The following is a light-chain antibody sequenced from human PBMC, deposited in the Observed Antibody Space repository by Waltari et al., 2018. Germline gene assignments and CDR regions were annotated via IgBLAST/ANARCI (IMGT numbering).Light chain of an antibody. CDR2: EVT. CDR3: CSYVGLGIYV. CDR1: SSDVGNYNL. Sequence: QSGLTQPASVSGSPGQSITISCTGTSSDVGNYNLVSWYQQYPGKAPQLMVYEVTKRASVVSVRFSGSKSGNTASLTIHGLQSEDEADYYCCSYVGLGIYVFGSGTKVTVL. J-gene: IGLJ1*01. V-gene: IGLV2-23*02.